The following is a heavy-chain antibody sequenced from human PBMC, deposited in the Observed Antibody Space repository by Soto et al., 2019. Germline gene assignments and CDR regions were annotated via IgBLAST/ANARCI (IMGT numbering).Heavy chain of an antibody. CDR2: ISSNGGST. Sequence: PGGSLSLSCSASGFPFSSYAMHWVRQAPGKGLEYVSAISSNGGSTYYADSVKGRFTISRDNSKNTLYLQMSSLRAEDTAVYYCVKAATYYYGSGSYGFDYWGQGTLVTVSS. D-gene: IGHD3-10*01. CDR3: VKAATYYYGSGSYGFDY. V-gene: IGHV3-64D*08. CDR1: GFPFSSYA. J-gene: IGHJ4*02.